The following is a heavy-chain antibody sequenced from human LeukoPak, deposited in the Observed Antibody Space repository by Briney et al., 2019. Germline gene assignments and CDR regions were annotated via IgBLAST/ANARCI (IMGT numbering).Heavy chain of an antibody. CDR1: GFTFSYYW. CDR3: ARDIS. CDR2: IKEDGSEK. Sequence: PGGSLRLSCATSGFTFSYYWMNWVRQGPGKGLEWVANIKEDGSEKYYGDSVKGRFTISRDNAKNSLYLQMNSLRAEDTAIYYCARDISWGQGILVTVSS. V-gene: IGHV3-7*03. J-gene: IGHJ5*02.